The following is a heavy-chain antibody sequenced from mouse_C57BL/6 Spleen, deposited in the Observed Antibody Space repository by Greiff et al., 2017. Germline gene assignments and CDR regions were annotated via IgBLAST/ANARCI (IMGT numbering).Heavy chain of an antibody. J-gene: IGHJ3*01. Sequence: VQLKESGPGMVKPSQSLSLTCTVTGYSITSGYDWHWIRHFPGNKLEWMCYISYSGSPNYNPSLKSRISITHDTSKNHFFLKLNSVATEDTATYYCARGSTWFAYWGQGTLVTVSA. V-gene: IGHV3-1*01. CDR1: GYSITSGYD. CDR2: ISYSGSP. D-gene: IGHD1-1*01. CDR3: ARGSTWFAY.